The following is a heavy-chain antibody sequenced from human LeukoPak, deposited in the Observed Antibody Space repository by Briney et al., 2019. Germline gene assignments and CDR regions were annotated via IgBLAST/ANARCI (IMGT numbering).Heavy chain of an antibody. V-gene: IGHV4-34*01. Sequence: PSETLSLTCAVYGGSFSGYYWSWVRQAPGKGLEWVGEINRSGRTNYNQSLNNQVTISVHTSKNQSSLNLSSLTAGDTAVYYCARIGYYDSSGYPAYGGQGTLVTVPS. D-gene: IGHD3-22*01. CDR3: ARIGYYDSSGYPAY. J-gene: IGHJ4*02. CDR2: INRSGRT. CDR1: GGSFSGYY.